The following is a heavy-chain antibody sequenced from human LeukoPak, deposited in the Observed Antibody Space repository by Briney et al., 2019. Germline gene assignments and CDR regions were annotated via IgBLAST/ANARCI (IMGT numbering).Heavy chain of an antibody. J-gene: IGHJ4*02. CDR3: AKEGVILGPSHFDH. CDR2: IGGSGLDT. Sequence: GGSLRLSCAASGFTFSSYGMTWVRQAPGKGLEWVSSIGGSGLDTYYPDSVKGRFFISRDNAKSTLYLQMNSLGAGDTAVYFCAKEGVILGPSHFDHWGQGTLVTVSS. CDR1: GFTFSSYG. V-gene: IGHV3-23*01. D-gene: IGHD2-21*01.